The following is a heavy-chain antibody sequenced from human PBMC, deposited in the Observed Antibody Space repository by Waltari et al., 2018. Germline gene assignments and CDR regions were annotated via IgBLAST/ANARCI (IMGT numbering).Heavy chain of an antibody. D-gene: IGHD5-12*01. V-gene: IGHV3-23*04. J-gene: IGHJ6*02. Sequence: EGKGGEGGGGGGKRGGVLRGECPASGFPFSSTAMSWVLQAPGVFLHSFSPLPISYINPFYSYSVHARFTISRDNSKNTLYLQMNSLGAEDTAVYYCAQYRQSGMDVCGQGTTVAVSS. CDR2: LPISYINP. CDR1: GFPFSSTA. CDR3: AQYRQSGMDV.